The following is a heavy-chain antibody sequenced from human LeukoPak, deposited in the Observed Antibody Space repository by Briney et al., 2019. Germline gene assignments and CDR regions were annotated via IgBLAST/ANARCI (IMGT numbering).Heavy chain of an antibody. CDR3: ARDTITFMAPPGTCTYC. D-gene: IGHD5-12*01. Sequence: SETLTIGSLASGETTSSAGCYCNGIRQPPGKDLEWSGYIYYTGGNTYYNPSLKSRVTISIVTSSNQFSLKLSSVTAADTAVYYCARDTITFMAPPGTCTYCWRQGSLVTVSS. CDR2: IYYTGGNT. J-gene: IGHJ4*02. V-gene: IGHV4-30-4*08. CDR1: GETTSSAGCY.